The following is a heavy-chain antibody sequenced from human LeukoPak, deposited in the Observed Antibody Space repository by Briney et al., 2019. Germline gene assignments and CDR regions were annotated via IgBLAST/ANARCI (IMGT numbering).Heavy chain of an antibody. CDR2: IYPGDSDT. D-gene: IGHD6-13*01. J-gene: IGHJ4*02. V-gene: IGHV5-51*01. CDR1: GYSFTSYW. Sequence: GGALKISSWGSGYSFTSYWNGWGRPITGKGMEWMGIIYPGDSDTRYSPSFQGQVTISADKSISTAYLQWSSLKASDTAMYYCARHGYPSWYGVDYWGQGTLVTVSS. CDR3: ARHGYPSWYGVDY.